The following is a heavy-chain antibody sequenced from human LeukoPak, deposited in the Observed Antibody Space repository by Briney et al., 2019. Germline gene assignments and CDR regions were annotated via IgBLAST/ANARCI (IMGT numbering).Heavy chain of an antibody. J-gene: IGHJ4*02. Sequence: GGSLRLSCAASRFTFDDYAMSWVRQAPGKGLEWVSGIDWNGGSTRYADSVKGRFTISRDNAKNSLYLQMNGLRAEDTAMYYCAGQSSGTRPFDYWGQGTLVTVSS. CDR1: RFTFDDYA. D-gene: IGHD2-2*01. CDR3: AGQSSGTRPFDY. V-gene: IGHV3-20*04. CDR2: IDWNGGST.